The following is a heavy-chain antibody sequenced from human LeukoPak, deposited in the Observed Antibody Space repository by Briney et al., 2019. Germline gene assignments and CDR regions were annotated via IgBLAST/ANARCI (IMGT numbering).Heavy chain of an antibody. CDR3: ARGYSSSWYLYYFDY. J-gene: IGHJ4*02. CDR1: GFTFSDYY. D-gene: IGHD6-13*01. CDR2: ISSSGSTI. Sequence: PGGSLRLSCAASGFTFSDYYMSWIRQAPGKGLEWVSYISSSGSTIYYADSVKGRFTISRDNAKNSLYLQMNSLRAEDTAVYYCARGYSSSWYLYYFDYWGQGTLVTVSS. V-gene: IGHV3-11*01.